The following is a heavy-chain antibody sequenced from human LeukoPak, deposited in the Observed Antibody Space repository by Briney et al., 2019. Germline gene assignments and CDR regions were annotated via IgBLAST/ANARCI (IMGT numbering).Heavy chain of an antibody. CDR2: IYTSGST. D-gene: IGHD3-22*01. CDR1: GGSISSYY. CDR3: ARDLFSGSSGYYRRWDAFDI. V-gene: IGHV4-4*07. J-gene: IGHJ3*02. Sequence: SETLSLTCTVSGGSISSYYWSWIRQPAGKGLEWIGRIYTSGSTNYNPSLKSRVTMSVDTSKNQFSLKLSSVTAADTAVYYCARDLFSGSSGYYRRWDAFDIWGQRTMVTVSS.